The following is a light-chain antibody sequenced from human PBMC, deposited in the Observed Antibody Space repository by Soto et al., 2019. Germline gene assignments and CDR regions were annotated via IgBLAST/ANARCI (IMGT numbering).Light chain of an antibody. V-gene: IGKV3-11*01. CDR2: DTS. Sequence: DIVLTQSPATLSLSPGESATLSCRASEPFXGLLAWYQQRPGQPPRVLXDDTSNMATGSPARFSGSGSATDFTLPISGLDPADLGVYYFQQRQNGTSTFGQGTRLEIK. CDR1: EPFXGL. CDR3: QQRQNGTST. J-gene: IGKJ5*01.